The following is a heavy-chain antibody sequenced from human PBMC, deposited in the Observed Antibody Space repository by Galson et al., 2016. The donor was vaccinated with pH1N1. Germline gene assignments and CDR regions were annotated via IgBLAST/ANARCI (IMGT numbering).Heavy chain of an antibody. Sequence: ETLSLTCTVSGDSINSHYWGWIRQTPGKGLECIGYIYYNGSTTYNPSLKSQVSISLDTSNNRFSLKMTSVTVADTALYYCARGFRIAPTGTIFDSCGQGTLVTVSS. CDR2: IYYNGST. V-gene: IGHV4-59*11. J-gene: IGHJ4*02. D-gene: IGHD1-1*01. CDR3: ARGFRIAPTGTIFDS. CDR1: GDSINSHY.